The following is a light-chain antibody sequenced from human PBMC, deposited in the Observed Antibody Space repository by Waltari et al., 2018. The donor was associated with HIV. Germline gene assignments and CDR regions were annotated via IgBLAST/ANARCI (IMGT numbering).Light chain of an antibody. Sequence: QSVLTQPPSVSGAPGQRVTISCTWSRSHIWADYSAPWFQQLPGEAPNRLLYGDSHRPSGVPDRFSGSKSGTSASLAITGLQAEDEADYYCQSYDSSLSGPVVFGGGTKLTVL. V-gene: IGLV1-40*01. CDR1: RSHIWADYS. CDR3: QSYDSSLSGPVV. J-gene: IGLJ2*01. CDR2: GDS.